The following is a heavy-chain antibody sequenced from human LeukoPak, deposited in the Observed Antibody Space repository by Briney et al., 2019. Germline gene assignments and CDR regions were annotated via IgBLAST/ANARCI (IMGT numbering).Heavy chain of an antibody. V-gene: IGHV4-59*08. CDR2: IYYSGST. Sequence: SETLSLTCTVSGGSISSYYWSWIRQPPGKGLEWIGYIYYSGSTNYNPSLKSRVTISVATSKNQFSLKLSSVTAADTAVYYCARRKNTGWSTDAFDIWGQGTMVTVSS. CDR3: ARRKNTGWSTDAFDI. J-gene: IGHJ3*02. CDR1: GGSISSYY. D-gene: IGHD6-19*01.